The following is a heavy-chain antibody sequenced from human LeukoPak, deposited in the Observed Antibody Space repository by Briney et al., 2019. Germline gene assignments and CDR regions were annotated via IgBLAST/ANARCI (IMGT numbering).Heavy chain of an antibody. CDR3: ARSLTDEVDAFDI. CDR1: GFTFSNYN. CDR2: MTPNSVHT. Sequence: GASVKVPCKASGFTFSNYNINWVRQATGQGLEWMGRMTPNSVHTDFAQKFQGRVTITRSFSKNTAYMELSSLRSEDTAVYYCARSLTDEVDAFDIWGQGTMVTVSS. V-gene: IGHV1-8*03. J-gene: IGHJ3*02.